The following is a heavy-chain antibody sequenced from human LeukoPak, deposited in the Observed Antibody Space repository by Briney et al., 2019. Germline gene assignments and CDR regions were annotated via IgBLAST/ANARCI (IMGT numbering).Heavy chain of an antibody. D-gene: IGHD1-26*01. V-gene: IGHV4-34*01. CDR2: INHSGST. J-gene: IGHJ4*02. CDR1: GGSFSGYY. Sequence: PLETLSLTCAVYGGSFSGYYWSWIRQPPGKGLEWIGEINHSGSTNYNPSLKSRVTISVDTSKNQFSLKLSSVPAADTAVYYCARNSGSLVYWGQGTLVTVSS. CDR3: ARNSGSLVY.